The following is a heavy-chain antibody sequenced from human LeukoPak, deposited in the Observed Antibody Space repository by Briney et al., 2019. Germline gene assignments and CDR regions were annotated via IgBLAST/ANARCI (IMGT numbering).Heavy chain of an antibody. CDR3: ARASDGYCSGGSCFYNYYYGMDV. CDR1: GFPLSSYS. D-gene: IGHD2-15*01. Sequence: AGGSLRLSCAASGFPLSSYSMNWVRQAPGKGLEWGSYISSSNIGSIYYADSVKGRFTISRDNAKNSVYLQMNSLRAEDTAVYHCARASDGYCSGGSCFYNYYYGMDVWGQGTTVTVSS. CDR2: ISSSNIGSI. J-gene: IGHJ6*02. V-gene: IGHV3-48*04.